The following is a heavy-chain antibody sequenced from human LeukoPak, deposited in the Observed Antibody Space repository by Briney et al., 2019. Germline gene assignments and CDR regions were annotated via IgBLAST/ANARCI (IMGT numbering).Heavy chain of an antibody. V-gene: IGHV4-59*01. CDR3: ARGLMATINYFDY. D-gene: IGHD5-24*01. CDR2: IYYGGST. CDR1: GGSISSYY. J-gene: IGHJ4*02. Sequence: SETLSLTCTVSGGSISSYYWSWIRQPPGKGLEWIGYIYYGGSTNYNPSLKSRVTISVDTSKNQFSLKLSSVTAADTAVYYCARGLMATINYFDYWGQETLVTVSS.